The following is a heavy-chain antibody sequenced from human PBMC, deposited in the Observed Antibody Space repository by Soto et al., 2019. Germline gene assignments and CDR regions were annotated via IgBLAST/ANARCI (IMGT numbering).Heavy chain of an antibody. CDR3: TRHVAYCGGDCSGGP. V-gene: IGHV3-73*01. CDR1: GFTFSGSA. CDR2: IRTKTNNYAT. Sequence: EVPLVESGGGLVQPGGSLNLSCAASGFTFSGSAVHWIRQASGKGLEWVGRIRTKTNNYATLYAASVKGRFTISRDDSKDTAYLQMNSLKTEDTAVYYCTRHVAYCGGDCSGGPGGQGTLVTVSS. D-gene: IGHD2-21*02. J-gene: IGHJ4*02.